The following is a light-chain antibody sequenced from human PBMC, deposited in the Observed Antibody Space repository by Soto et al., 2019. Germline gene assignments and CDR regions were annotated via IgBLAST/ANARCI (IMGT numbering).Light chain of an antibody. CDR1: NIGSKS. V-gene: IGLV3-21*04. CDR2: YDS. CDR3: QVWDSSSDHVV. J-gene: IGLJ2*01. Sequence: SYELTQPPSVSVAPGKTARITCGGTNIGSKSVHWYQQKPGQAPVLVIYYDSDRPPGIPERFSGSNSGNTATLTISRVEAGDEADYYCQVWDSSSDHVVFGGGTKLTVL.